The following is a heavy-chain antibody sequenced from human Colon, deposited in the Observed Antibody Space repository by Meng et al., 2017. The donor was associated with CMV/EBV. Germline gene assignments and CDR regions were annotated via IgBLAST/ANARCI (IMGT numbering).Heavy chain of an antibody. CDR2: ISSSGNVM. J-gene: IGHJ4*02. CDR1: GFTFSIYS. CDR3: AREGDFYDSDGYSYYFDY. Sequence: LSLTCAASGFTFSIYSMNWVRQAPGKGLEWVAYISSSGNVMHYADSVKGRFTISRDNAKNSLSLQMNSLRAEDTAIYFCAREGDFYDSDGYSYYFDYWGPGTLVTVSS. D-gene: IGHD3-22*01. V-gene: IGHV3-48*01.